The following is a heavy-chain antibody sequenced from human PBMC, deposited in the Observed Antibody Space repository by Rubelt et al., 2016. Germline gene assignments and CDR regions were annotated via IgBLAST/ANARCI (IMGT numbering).Heavy chain of an antibody. CDR2: ISYDGTAK. Sequence: QVQLVESGGGVVQPGMSLRLSCAVSGFTFRNYGMHWVRQSPDKGLEWVAVISYDGTAKYYADSVKGRFTISRDNSESTLYLQLDSLRTEDTAVYYCAKQEEGSYFKYWGQGTLVTVS. V-gene: IGHV3-30*18. D-gene: IGHD2-15*01. CDR1: GFTFRNYG. J-gene: IGHJ4*02. CDR3: AKQEEGSYFKY.